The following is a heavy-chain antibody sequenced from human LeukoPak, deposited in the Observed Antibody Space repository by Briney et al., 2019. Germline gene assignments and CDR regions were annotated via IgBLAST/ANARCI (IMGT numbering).Heavy chain of an antibody. Sequence: PSETLSLTCSVSGDSTSSHYWSWIRQPAGKGLEWIGRIYASGSTNYNLSLKSRVTMSVDTSKNQFSLKLTSVTAADTAVYYCAREAPTMTRGIDCWGQGTLVTVSS. D-gene: IGHD4-17*01. CDR2: IYASGST. J-gene: IGHJ4*02. V-gene: IGHV4-4*07. CDR1: GDSTSSHY. CDR3: AREAPTMTRGIDC.